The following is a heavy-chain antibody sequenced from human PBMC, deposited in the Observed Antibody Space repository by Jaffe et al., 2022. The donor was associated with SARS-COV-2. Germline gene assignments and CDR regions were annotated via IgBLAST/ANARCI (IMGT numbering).Heavy chain of an antibody. CDR1: GFTFSDYY. D-gene: IGHD3-3*01. Sequence: QVQLVESGGGLVKPGGSLRLSCAASGFTFSDYYMSWIRQAPGKGLEWVSYISSSSSYTNYADSVKGRFTISRDNAKNSLYLQMNSLRAEDTAVYYCAGGITIFGVAKGDYYYGMDVWGQGTTVTVSS. V-gene: IGHV3-11*06. J-gene: IGHJ6*02. CDR2: ISSSSSYT. CDR3: AGGITIFGVAKGDYYYGMDV.